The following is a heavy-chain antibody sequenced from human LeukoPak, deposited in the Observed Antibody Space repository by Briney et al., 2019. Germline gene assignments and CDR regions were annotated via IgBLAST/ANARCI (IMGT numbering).Heavy chain of an antibody. D-gene: IGHD1-26*01. CDR3: AKTFTVGAAFINYGMDV. CDR2: IGDSGGGT. V-gene: IGHV3-23*01. Sequence: PGGSLRLSCAASGFTFSSYALSWVRQAPGKGLEWVSTIGDSGGGTYYADSVKGRFTVSRDNTKNTLYAQMNSLRAEDTAVYYCAKTFTVGAAFINYGMDVWGQGTTVTVSS. J-gene: IGHJ6*02. CDR1: GFTFSSYA.